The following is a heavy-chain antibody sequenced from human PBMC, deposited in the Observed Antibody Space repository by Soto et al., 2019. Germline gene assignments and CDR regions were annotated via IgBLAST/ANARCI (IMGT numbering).Heavy chain of an antibody. Sequence: EVQLLESGGGLVPPGGSLRLSCATSGFTFTNFAMSWVRQAPGKGLEWVSAITASGRSTYYADSVKGRFTISRDNSQNTLFLQMTGLRAEDTAVYFCATDPRFGVANFDSWGQGTLVTVSS. D-gene: IGHD3-3*01. CDR3: ATDPRFGVANFDS. CDR2: ITASGRST. V-gene: IGHV3-23*01. J-gene: IGHJ5*01. CDR1: GFTFTNFA.